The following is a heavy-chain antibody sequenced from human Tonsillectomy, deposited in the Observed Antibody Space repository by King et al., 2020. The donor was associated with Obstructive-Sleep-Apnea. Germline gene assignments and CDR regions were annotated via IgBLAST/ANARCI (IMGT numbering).Heavy chain of an antibody. CDR3: ARDSSIFYYYDY. CDR1: GGSINSYY. J-gene: IGHJ4*02. D-gene: IGHD6-6*01. Sequence: VQLQESGPGLVKPSETLSLTCTVSGGSINSYYWSWIRQPPGKGLEWIGYISYSGSTKYNPSLKSRVTISVDTSKNQFSLKMSSVTAADTAVYYCARDSSIFYYYDYWGQGTLVTVSS. CDR2: ISYSGST. V-gene: IGHV4-59*01.